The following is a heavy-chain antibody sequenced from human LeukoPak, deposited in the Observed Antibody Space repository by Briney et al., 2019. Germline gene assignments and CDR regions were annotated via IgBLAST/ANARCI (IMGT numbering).Heavy chain of an antibody. CDR1: GGFISSSSYY. D-gene: IGHD3-22*01. J-gene: IGHJ4*02. V-gene: IGHV4-39*07. CDR2: IYYSGST. Sequence: SETLSLTCTVSGGFISSSSYYWGWIRQPPGKGLEWIGSIYYSGSTYYSPSLKSRVTISVDASKNQFSLKLRSVTAADTAVYYCASSFYDSSGYQYYFDYWGQGTLVTVSS. CDR3: ASSFYDSSGYQYYFDY.